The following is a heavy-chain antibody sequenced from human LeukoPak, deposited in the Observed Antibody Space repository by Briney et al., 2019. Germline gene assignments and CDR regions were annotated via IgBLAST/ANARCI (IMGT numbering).Heavy chain of an antibody. V-gene: IGHV3-21*01. Sequence: PGGSLRLSCAASGFTFSSYGMHWVRQAPGKGLEWVSSISSSSIYIYYADSVKGRFTISRDNAKSSLSLQMNSLRAEDTAVYYCARGHSNYGDYFDYWGQGTLVTVSS. D-gene: IGHD4-11*01. CDR1: GFTFSSYG. CDR2: ISSSSIYI. J-gene: IGHJ4*02. CDR3: ARGHSNYGDYFDY.